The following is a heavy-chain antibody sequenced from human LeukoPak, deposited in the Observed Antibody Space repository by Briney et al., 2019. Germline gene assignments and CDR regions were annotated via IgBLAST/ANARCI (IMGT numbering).Heavy chain of an antibody. Sequence: ASVKVSCKASGYTFTSYDINWVRQATGRGLEWMGWMNSNSGNTGYAQKFQGRVTMTWNTSISTAYMYLSSLRFEDTAVYYCARSYPDAFDIWGQGTMVTVSS. CDR1: GYTFTSYD. J-gene: IGHJ3*02. V-gene: IGHV1-8*01. CDR2: MNSNSGNT. CDR3: ARSYPDAFDI.